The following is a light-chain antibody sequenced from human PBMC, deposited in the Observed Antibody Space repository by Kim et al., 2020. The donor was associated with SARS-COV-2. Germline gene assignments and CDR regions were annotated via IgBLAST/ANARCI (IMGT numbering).Light chain of an antibody. CDR2: AAS. V-gene: IGKV1-12*02. CDR3: QKDNSVPLR. Sequence: DIQVTQSPSSVTASVGDRVSITCRASHDISSWLAWYQQKPGNAPKLLIYAASTLQSGVPSRFSGSGSGTDFTLTISSLQPEDFATYYCQKDNSVPLRFGGGTKVDIK. CDR1: HDISSW. J-gene: IGKJ4*02.